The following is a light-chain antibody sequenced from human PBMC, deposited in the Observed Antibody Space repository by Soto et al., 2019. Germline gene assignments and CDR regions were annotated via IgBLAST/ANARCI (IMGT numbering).Light chain of an antibody. J-gene: IGLJ2*01. CDR3: CSYAGSSSYVL. CDR1: SSDVGRYNL. V-gene: IGLV2-23*02. Sequence: QSALTQPASVSGSPGQSITISCAGTSSDVGRYNLVSWYQHHPGTAPKLMIYEVSKRPSGVSDRVSGSKSGNTASLKISGLQAEDEADYYCCSYAGSSSYVLFGGGTKLTVL. CDR2: EVS.